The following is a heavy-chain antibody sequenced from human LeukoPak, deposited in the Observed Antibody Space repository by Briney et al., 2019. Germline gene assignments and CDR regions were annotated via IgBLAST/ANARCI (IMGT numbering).Heavy chain of an antibody. D-gene: IGHD6-19*01. Sequence: GASVKVSCKASRYTFTGYSMHLVRQAPGQGLEWMGWINPNSGGTNYAQKFQGRVTMTWDTSISTAYVELSRLRSDDTAVYYCARVSAIAVAAYYYYYGMDVWGQGTTVTVSS. CDR3: ARVSAIAVAAYYYYYGMDV. CDR1: RYTFTGYS. CDR2: INPNSGGT. V-gene: IGHV1-2*02. J-gene: IGHJ6*02.